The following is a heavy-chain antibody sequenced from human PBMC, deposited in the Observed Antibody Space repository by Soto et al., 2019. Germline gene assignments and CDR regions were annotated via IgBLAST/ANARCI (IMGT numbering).Heavy chain of an antibody. CDR2: ISAYNGNT. CDR3: ANYYYVSSGYVGGFDY. D-gene: IGHD3-22*01. Sequence: ASVKVSCKASGYTFTSYGISWVRQAPGQGLERMGWISAYNGNTNYAQKLQGRVTMTTDTSTSTAYMDLRRLRSDDPAVYYCANYYYVSSGYVGGFDYWGQGTLVTVSS. J-gene: IGHJ4*02. V-gene: IGHV1-18*01. CDR1: GYTFTSYG.